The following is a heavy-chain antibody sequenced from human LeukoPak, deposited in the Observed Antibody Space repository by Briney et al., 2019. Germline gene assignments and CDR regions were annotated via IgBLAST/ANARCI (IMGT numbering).Heavy chain of an antibody. CDR1: GVTFSGNNL. V-gene: IGHV4/OR15-8*02. CDR3: SRESGAFCPFGY. J-gene: IGHJ4*02. Sequence: SETLSLTCGASGVTFSGNNLSCWVRQPPGQGLEWIGEISLAGQTNYNPSLNGRVTMSLDKSSNQLSLNLNSVTAADTATYYCSRESGAFCPFGYWGQGTLVIVSS. CDR2: ISLAGQT. D-gene: IGHD1-26*01.